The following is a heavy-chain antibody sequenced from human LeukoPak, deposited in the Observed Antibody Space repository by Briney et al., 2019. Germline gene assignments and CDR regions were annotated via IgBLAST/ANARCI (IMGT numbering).Heavy chain of an antibody. CDR3: ATVPRYSSSPEAFDI. D-gene: IGHD6-13*01. V-gene: IGHV1-46*01. Sequence: GASVKVSCKASGYTFTTDYIHWVRQAPGQGLEWMGIINPSGGSTTYAQKFQGRVTMTEDTSTDTAYMELSSLRSEDTAVYYCATVPRYSSSPEAFDIWGQGTMVTVSS. CDR1: GYTFTTDY. J-gene: IGHJ3*02. CDR2: INPSGGST.